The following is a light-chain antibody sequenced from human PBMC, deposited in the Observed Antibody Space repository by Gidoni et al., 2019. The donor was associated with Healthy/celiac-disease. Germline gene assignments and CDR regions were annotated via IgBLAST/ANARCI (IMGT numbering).Light chain of an antibody. CDR2: EDN. CDR1: SGSIASNY. V-gene: IGLV6-57*01. CDR3: QSYDSSNHVV. Sequence: NFMLTRPHSVSESPGKTVTISCTRSSGSIASNYVQWYQQRPCSSPTTVIYEDNQRPSGVPDRFSGSIDSSSNSASLTISGLNTEDEADYYCQSYDSSNHVVFGGGTKLTVL. J-gene: IGLJ2*01.